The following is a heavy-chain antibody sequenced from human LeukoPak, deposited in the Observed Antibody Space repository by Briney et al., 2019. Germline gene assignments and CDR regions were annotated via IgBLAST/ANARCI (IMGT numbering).Heavy chain of an antibody. CDR3: AKDPSVYGYLDY. J-gene: IGHJ4*02. V-gene: IGHV3-30*02. CDR2: IRYDGSNK. CDR1: GFTFSSYG. Sequence: PGGSLRLSCAASGFTFSSYGMHWVRQAPGKGLEWVAFIRYDGSNKYYADSVKGRFTISGDNSKNTLYLQMNSLRAEDTAVYYCAKDPSVYGYLDYWGQGTLVTVSS. D-gene: IGHD3-10*01.